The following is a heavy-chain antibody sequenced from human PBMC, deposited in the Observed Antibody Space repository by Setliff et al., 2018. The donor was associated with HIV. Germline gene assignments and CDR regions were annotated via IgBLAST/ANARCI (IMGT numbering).Heavy chain of an antibody. CDR2: IWYDGSNE. Sequence: SGGSLRLSCAASGFSLSYHGMHWVRQAPGKGLEWVAIIWYDGSNEYYADSVKGRFTISRDNSKSTLYLQMDSLRAEDTAVYYCVRDQNTPSRCRSRTCINPGDYWGLGTLVTVSS. D-gene: IGHD2-2*01. CDR1: GFSLSYHG. V-gene: IGHV3-33*01. CDR3: VRDQNTPSRCRSRTCINPGDY. J-gene: IGHJ4*02.